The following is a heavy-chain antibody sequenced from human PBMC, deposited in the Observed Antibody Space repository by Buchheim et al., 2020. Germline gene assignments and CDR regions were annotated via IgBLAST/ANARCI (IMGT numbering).Heavy chain of an antibody. CDR2: IYQDGSKK. CDR3: SRRLDY. Sequence: EVQLVESGGGLVQPGGSLRLSCTASGFTFSSDWMDWVRQAPGKGLEWVANIYQDGSKKYYVDSVKGRFTISRDNAKNSVYLQMDSLRAEDTAVYYCSRRLDYWGQRIL. J-gene: IGHJ4*02. V-gene: IGHV3-7*01. CDR1: GFTFSSDW.